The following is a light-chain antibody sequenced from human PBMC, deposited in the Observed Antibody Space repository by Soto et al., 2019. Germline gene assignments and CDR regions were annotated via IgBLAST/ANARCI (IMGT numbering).Light chain of an antibody. J-gene: IGKJ1*01. CDR2: KVS. V-gene: IGKV2-30*01. CDR1: QSLVNSDGNTY. Sequence: DVVMTQSPLSLPVTLGQPASISCRSSQSLVNSDGNTYLNWFQQRPGQSPRRLIYKVSNRDSGVPDRFSGSGSGTDFTRKISRVEAEDVGVYYCMQGTHWPPTFGQGTKVEIK. CDR3: MQGTHWPPT.